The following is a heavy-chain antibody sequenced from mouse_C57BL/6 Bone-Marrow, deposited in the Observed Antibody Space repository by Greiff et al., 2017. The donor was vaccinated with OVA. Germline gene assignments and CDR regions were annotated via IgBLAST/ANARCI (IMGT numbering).Heavy chain of an antibody. Sequence: QVQLQQSGPELVKPGASVKLSCKASGYTFTSYDINWVKQRPGQGLEWIGWIYPRDGSTKYNEKFKGKATLTVDTSSSTAYMELHSLTSEDSAVYFCARGITTVEFAYWGQGTLVTVSA. CDR2: IYPRDGST. CDR1: GYTFTSYD. D-gene: IGHD1-1*01. CDR3: ARGITTVEFAY. J-gene: IGHJ3*01. V-gene: IGHV1-85*01.